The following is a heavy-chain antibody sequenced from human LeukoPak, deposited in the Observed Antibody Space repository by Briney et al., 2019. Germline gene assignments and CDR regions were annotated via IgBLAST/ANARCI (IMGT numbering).Heavy chain of an antibody. D-gene: IGHD6-6*01. V-gene: IGHV4-59*12. J-gene: IGHJ6*03. CDR1: GGSISTYY. CDR2: IYYSGTT. CDR3: ARKSGSSIAARPDYYYMDV. Sequence: PSETLSLTCTVSGGSISTYYWNWIRQPPGKGLEWIGYIYYSGTTNYNPSLKSRVSMSVDTSKNQFSLKLSSVTAADTAVYYCARKSGSSIAARPDYYYMDVWGKGTTVTVSS.